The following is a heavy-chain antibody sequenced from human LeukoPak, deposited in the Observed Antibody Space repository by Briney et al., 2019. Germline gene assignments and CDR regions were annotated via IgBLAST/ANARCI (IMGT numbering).Heavy chain of an antibody. Sequence: SETLSLTCTVSGGSLTSYGYLWSWIRQHPGTGLEWIGDIYYTGNTKYNPSLKSRLTISVDTSKNQFSLRLTSVTAADTAVYHCARGSHEYDRSGYSFDYWGQGSSVTVSS. CDR1: GGSLTSYGYL. CDR3: ARGSHEYDRSGYSFDY. J-gene: IGHJ4*02. CDR2: IYYTGNT. V-gene: IGHV4-31*03. D-gene: IGHD3-22*01.